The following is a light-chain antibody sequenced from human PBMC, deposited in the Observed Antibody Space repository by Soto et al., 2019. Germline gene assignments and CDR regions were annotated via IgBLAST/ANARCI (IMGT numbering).Light chain of an antibody. J-gene: IGKJ5*01. V-gene: IGKV3-15*01. Sequence: EIVVTQSPATLSVSSGEGVKLSCSSSQSVGSKVAWYQQKPGQAPRLLIYDTSIRATGIPARFSGSGFGTEFTLTITSQQSEDFAVYHCQQYNTWRSITFGQGTRLEI. CDR2: DTS. CDR1: QSVGSK. CDR3: QQYNTWRSIT.